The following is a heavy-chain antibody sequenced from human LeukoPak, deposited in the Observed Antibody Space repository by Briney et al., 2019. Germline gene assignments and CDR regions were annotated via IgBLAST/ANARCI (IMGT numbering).Heavy chain of an antibody. CDR2: IYPGDSET. CDR3: ARHPFHSSGSFDY. D-gene: IGHD3-22*01. V-gene: IGHV5-51*01. J-gene: IGHJ4*02. CDR1: GYTFTNYW. Sequence: GEALKIYCQGSGYTFTNYWIAWVRPMPGKGLEWMGIIYPGDSETTYNPSFQGQVTISADKSISTAYLQWSSLKASDTAIYYCARHPFHSSGSFDYWGQGTLVTVSS.